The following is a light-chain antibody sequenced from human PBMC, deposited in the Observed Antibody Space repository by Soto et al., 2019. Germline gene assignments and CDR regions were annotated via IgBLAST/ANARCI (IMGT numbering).Light chain of an antibody. CDR1: QSVLYSSYNKNY. CDR3: QQYYSTPWT. V-gene: IGKV4-1*01. Sequence: DIVMTQSPDSLAVSLGERATINCKSSQSVLYSSYNKNYLAWYQQKPGQPPKLLIYWASTRESGVPDRFSGSGSGTEFTLTIGSLQAEDVAVYYCQQYYSTPWTFGQGTKVEIK. J-gene: IGKJ1*01. CDR2: WAS.